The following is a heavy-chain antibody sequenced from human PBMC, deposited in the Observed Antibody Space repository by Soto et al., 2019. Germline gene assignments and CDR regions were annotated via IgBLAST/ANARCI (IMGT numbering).Heavy chain of an antibody. J-gene: IGHJ4*02. Sequence: DVQLLETGGGLIQPGGSLRLSCAASGFIVRSSYMSWVRQAPGKGLEWVSVIYSDGRTYYADSVKGRFTISRDNSKNTLYLQMKSLSAEDTAVYYCARCSGWYGQCYFDCWGQGTLVTVSS. V-gene: IGHV3-53*02. CDR1: GFIVRSSY. CDR3: ARCSGWYGQCYFDC. D-gene: IGHD6-13*01. CDR2: IYSDGRT.